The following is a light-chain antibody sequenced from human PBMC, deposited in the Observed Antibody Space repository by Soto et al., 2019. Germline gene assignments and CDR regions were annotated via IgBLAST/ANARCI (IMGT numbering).Light chain of an antibody. Sequence: RRTKTISSLSASVGDRVTITCRASQSISSYLNWYQQKPGRAPRLLIYAVSILQSGVPSRFSGSGAGIDVTLTSTGRQDEDVAVYYCQQRHRPPRTFARGTKVDIK. V-gene: IGKV1-39*01. J-gene: IGKJ4*01. CDR3: QQRHRPPRT. CDR1: QSISSY. CDR2: AVS.